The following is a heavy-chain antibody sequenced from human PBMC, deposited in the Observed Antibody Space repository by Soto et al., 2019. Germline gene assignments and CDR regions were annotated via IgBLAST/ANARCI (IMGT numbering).Heavy chain of an antibody. CDR3: ATFLVVTPDWYFDL. V-gene: IGHV3-23*01. J-gene: IGHJ2*01. Sequence: EVQLLESGGGLVQPGESLRLSCAASGFTFSSYAMSWVRQAPGKGLEWVSAISGSGGSTYYADSVKGRFTISRDNSKNTLYLQMNSLRAEDTAVYYCATFLVVTPDWYFDLWGRGTLVTVSS. D-gene: IGHD2-15*01. CDR2: ISGSGGST. CDR1: GFTFSSYA.